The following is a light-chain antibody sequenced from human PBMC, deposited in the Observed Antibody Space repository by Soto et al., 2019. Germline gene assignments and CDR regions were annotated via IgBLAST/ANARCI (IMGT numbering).Light chain of an antibody. V-gene: IGLV2-14*01. J-gene: IGLJ3*02. CDR2: EVS. CDR1: SSDVGGYNS. Sequence: QSALTQPASVSGSPGQSITISCTGTSSDVGGYNSVSWYQQHPGKAPKLMIYEVSNRPSGVSNRFSGSKSGNTASLTISGLQAEDEADYYCSSYTSSSTLARVFGGGTKLTVL. CDR3: SSYTSSSTLARV.